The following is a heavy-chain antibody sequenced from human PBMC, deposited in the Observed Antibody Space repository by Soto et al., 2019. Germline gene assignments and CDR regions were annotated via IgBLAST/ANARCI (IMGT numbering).Heavy chain of an antibody. CDR3: ASGVDYYYGMDV. J-gene: IGHJ6*02. Sequence: SETLSLTCAVYGGSFSGYYWSWIRQPPGKGLEWIGEINHSGSTNYNPSIKSRVTISVDTSKNQFSLKLSSVTAADTAVYYCASGVDYYYGMDVWGQGTTVTVSS. CDR1: GGSFSGYY. CDR2: INHSGST. V-gene: IGHV4-34*01.